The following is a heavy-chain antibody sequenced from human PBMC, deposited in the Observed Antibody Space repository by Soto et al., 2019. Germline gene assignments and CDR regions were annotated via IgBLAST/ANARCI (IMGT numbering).Heavy chain of an antibody. CDR1: GFTFSHYN. D-gene: IGHD3-16*02. J-gene: IGHJ5*02. Sequence: EVQLVESGGGLVKPGGSLRLSCAASGFTFSHYNMNWVRQTPGKGLEWVSSISTSGYIYNADSVKGRFTISRDNSRNSLYLQMTTLRAEDTAVYYCARDPSRDNVWGSYRYMGWFDPWGQGTLVTVSS. CDR3: ARDPSRDNVWGSYRYMGWFDP. CDR2: ISTSGYI. V-gene: IGHV3-21*01.